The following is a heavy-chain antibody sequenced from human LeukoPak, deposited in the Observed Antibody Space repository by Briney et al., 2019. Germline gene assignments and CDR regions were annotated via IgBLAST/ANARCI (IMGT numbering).Heavy chain of an antibody. Sequence: GGSLRLSCAASGFTFSSFWIYWVRHAPGKGLVWVSRIKSDGSETLYADSVKGRFTISRDNAKNTLYLQMNSLRAENTAVYYCVRVRMGDDFNPFDYWGQGTLVTVSS. J-gene: IGHJ4*02. V-gene: IGHV3-74*01. CDR1: GFTFSSFW. CDR3: VRVRMGDDFNPFDY. CDR2: IKSDGSET. D-gene: IGHD3-16*01.